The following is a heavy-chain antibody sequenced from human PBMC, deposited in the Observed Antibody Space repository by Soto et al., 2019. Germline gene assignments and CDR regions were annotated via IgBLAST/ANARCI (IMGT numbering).Heavy chain of an antibody. CDR2: INHSGST. Sequence: SESLSLTCAVYGGSFCGYYWSWIRQPPGKGLEWIGEINHSGSTNYNPSLKSRVTISVDTSKNQFSLKLSSVTAADTAVYYCARGWNYYGSGRRRGGYYYYMDVWGKGTTVTVSS. V-gene: IGHV4-34*01. J-gene: IGHJ6*03. CDR3: ARGWNYYGSGRRRGGYYYYMDV. D-gene: IGHD3-10*01. CDR1: GGSFCGYY.